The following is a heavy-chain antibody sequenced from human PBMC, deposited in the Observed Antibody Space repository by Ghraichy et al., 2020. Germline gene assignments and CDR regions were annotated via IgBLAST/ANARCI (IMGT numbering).Heavy chain of an antibody. V-gene: IGHV1-2*07. CDR2: INPNSGGT. J-gene: IGHJ3*02. CDR3: ARDYSSGWYYAFDI. CDR1: GYTFTGYY. D-gene: IGHD6-19*01. Sequence: VKVSCKASGYTFTGYYMHWVRQAPGQGLEWMGWINPNSGGTNYAHKFQGRVTMTRDTSISTAYMELSRLRSDDTAVYYCARDYSSGWYYAFDIWGQGTMVTVSS.